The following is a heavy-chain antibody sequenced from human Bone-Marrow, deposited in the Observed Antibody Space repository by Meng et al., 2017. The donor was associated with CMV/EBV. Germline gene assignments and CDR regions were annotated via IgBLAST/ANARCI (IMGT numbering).Heavy chain of an antibody. CDR2: ISWNSGSI. V-gene: IGHV3-9*01. CDR1: GFTFDDYA. J-gene: IGHJ4*02. Sequence: GGSLRLSCAASGFTFDDYAMHWVRQVPGKGLEWVSGISWNSGSIGYADSVKGRFTISRDNAKNSLYLQMNSLRAEDTAVYYCARVPSTVTTGWEDYWGQGTLVTASS. CDR3: ARVPSTVTTGWEDY. D-gene: IGHD4-17*01.